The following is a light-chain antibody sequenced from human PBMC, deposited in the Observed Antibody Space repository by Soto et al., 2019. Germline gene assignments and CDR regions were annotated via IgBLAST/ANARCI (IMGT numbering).Light chain of an antibody. CDR2: DVT. CDR1: SSDIGGYNY. CDR3: SSYTSSSTLVV. J-gene: IGLJ2*01. Sequence: QSALTQPASVSESPGQSITIPCTGTSSDIGGYNYVSWYQQSPGKAPKLLIFDVTNRPSGVSNRFSGSKSGNTASLTISGLQAADEAIYYCSSYTSSSTLVVFGGGTKLTVL. V-gene: IGLV2-14*01.